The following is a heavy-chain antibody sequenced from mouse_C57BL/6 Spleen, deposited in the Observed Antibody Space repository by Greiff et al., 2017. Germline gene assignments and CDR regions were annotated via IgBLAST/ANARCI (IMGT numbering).Heavy chain of an antibody. V-gene: IGHV1-81*01. CDR2: IYPGSGNT. Sequence: VKLQQSGAELARPGASVKLSCKASGYTFTSYGISWVKQRTGQGLEWIGEIYPGSGNTYYNGKFKGKATLTADKSSSTAYMELRSLTAEDSAVYFCAGRGVYFDYWGQGTTLTVS. CDR3: AGRGVYFDY. CDR1: GYTFTSYG. J-gene: IGHJ2*01.